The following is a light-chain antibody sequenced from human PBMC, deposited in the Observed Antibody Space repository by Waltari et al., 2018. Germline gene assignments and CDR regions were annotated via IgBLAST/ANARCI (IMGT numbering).Light chain of an antibody. CDR3: SSYAGSNTWV. V-gene: IGLV2-8*01. Sequence: QSALTQPPSASGSPGQSVTISCTGTSSDVGGYHYVSWYQHHPGKAPNFMIYEVSKRPSGVPDRFSGSKSGNTASLTVSGLQAEDEADYYCSSYAGSNTWVFGGGTKLTVL. CDR1: SSDVGGYHY. CDR2: EVS. J-gene: IGLJ3*02.